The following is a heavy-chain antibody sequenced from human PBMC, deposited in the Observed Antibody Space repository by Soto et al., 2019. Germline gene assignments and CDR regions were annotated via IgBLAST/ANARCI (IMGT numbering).Heavy chain of an antibody. V-gene: IGHV3-43*01. J-gene: IGHJ4*02. CDR1: GFTFDDYT. D-gene: IGHD4-17*01. Sequence: EVQLVESGGVVVQPGGSLRLSCAASGFTFDDYTMHWVRQAPGKGLEWVSLIFWDGSNTHYADSVKGRFTISRDNRKNSLYLPMDRLRTEDTALYYCAKDMAYGGNSGPFDYWGQGTLVTVSS. CDR2: IFWDGSNT. CDR3: AKDMAYGGNSGPFDY.